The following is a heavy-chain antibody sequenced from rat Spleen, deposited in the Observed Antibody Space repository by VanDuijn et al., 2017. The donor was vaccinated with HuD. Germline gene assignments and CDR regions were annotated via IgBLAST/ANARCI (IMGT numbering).Heavy chain of an antibody. CDR1: GLSLTSNS. J-gene: IGHJ4*01. V-gene: IGHV2-47*01. CDR2: IWDNGGT. Sequence: QVQLKESGPGLVQPSQTLSLTCTVSGLSLTSNSISWIRQPPGKGLEWMGVIWDNGGTDYDSAIKSRLSISRDTSKSQVFLKMSSLQTEDTAMYFCTSNYPALDAWGQGASVTVSS. CDR3: TSNYPALDA. D-gene: IGHD1-4*01.